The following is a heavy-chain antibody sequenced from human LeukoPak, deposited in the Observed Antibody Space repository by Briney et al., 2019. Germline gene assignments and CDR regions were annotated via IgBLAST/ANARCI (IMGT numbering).Heavy chain of an antibody. J-gene: IGHJ4*02. D-gene: IGHD6-13*01. CDR3: GQGSGWFGNHDY. Sequence: GGSLRLSCAASGFTFSSYGMHWVRQAPGKGLEWVAFIRYDGSNKYYADSVKGRFTISRDNSKNTLYLQMNSLRAEDTAVYYCGQGSGWFGNHDYWGQGTLVTVSS. CDR1: GFTFSSYG. V-gene: IGHV3-30*02. CDR2: IRYDGSNK.